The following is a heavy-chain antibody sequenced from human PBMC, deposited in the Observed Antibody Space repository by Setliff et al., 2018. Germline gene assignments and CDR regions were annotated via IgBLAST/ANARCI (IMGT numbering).Heavy chain of an antibody. CDR2: IHHSGKA. CDR1: GFSISSGYY. CDR3: ARGGERYYSAS. J-gene: IGHJ4*02. Sequence: SETLSLTCAVSGFSISSGYYWGWIRQPPGKGLEWIVNIHHSGKAYYNPSLKSRVTMSVDTSKNHVSLKLSSVTAADTAVYYCARGGERYYSASWGQGTLVTVSS. V-gene: IGHV4-38-2*01. D-gene: IGHD1-20*01.